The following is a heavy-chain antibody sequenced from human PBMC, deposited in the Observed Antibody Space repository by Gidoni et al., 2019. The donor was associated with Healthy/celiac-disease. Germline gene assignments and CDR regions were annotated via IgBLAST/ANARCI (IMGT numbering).Heavy chain of an antibody. V-gene: IGHV3-9*01. CDR3: AKAARAVNWGYYFDY. J-gene: IGHJ4*02. D-gene: IGHD7-27*01. Sequence: EVQLVESGGGLVQPGRSLRLSCAASGFPFDDYAMHWVRQAPGKGLEWVSGISWNSGSIGYADSVKGRFTISRDNAKNSLYLQMNSLRAEDTALYYCAKAARAVNWGYYFDYWGQGTLVTVSS. CDR1: GFPFDDYA. CDR2: ISWNSGSI.